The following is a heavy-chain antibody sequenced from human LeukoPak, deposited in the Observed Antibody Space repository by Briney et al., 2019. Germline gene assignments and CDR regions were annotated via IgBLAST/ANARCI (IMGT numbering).Heavy chain of an antibody. J-gene: IGHJ6*04. CDR3: AELGITMIGGV. D-gene: IGHD3-10*02. V-gene: IGHV3-48*04. CDR1: GFTFSSYS. CDR2: ISSSGNTI. Sequence: GGSLRLSCAASGFTFSSYSMNWVRQAPGKGLEWVSYISSSGNTIYYADSVKGRFTISRDNAKNSLYLQMNSLRAEDTAVYYCAELGITMIGGVWGKGTTVTISS.